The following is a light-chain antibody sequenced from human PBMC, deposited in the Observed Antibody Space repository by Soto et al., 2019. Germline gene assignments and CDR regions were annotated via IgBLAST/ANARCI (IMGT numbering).Light chain of an antibody. CDR3: FSYTSSGTYV. CDR1: SSDVGNYKY. V-gene: IGLV2-14*01. J-gene: IGLJ1*01. CDR2: EVS. Sequence: QSALTQPASVYGSPGQSITISCTGTSSDVGNYKYVSWYQQHPGKAPKLMIYEVSNRPSGVSNRFSGSKSGNTASLTISGRQAEDETDYYCFSYTSSGTYVFGTGTKLTVL.